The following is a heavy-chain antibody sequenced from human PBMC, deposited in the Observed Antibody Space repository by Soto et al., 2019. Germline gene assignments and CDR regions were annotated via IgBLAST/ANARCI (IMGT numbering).Heavy chain of an antibody. Sequence: QVQLVQSGAKVKKPGSSVKVSCKASGGTFSSYAISWVRQAPGQGLEWMGGIIPIFGTADYAQKFQGRVTITADESTSTAYMELSSLRSEATAVYYCASIRANTYYYGMDVWGQGTTVTVSS. D-gene: IGHD3-10*01. J-gene: IGHJ6*02. CDR2: IIPIFGTA. CDR3: ASIRANTYYYGMDV. CDR1: GGTFSSYA. V-gene: IGHV1-69*12.